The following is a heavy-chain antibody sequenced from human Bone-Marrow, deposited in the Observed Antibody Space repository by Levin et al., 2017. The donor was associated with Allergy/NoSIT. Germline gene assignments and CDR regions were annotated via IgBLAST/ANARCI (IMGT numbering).Heavy chain of an antibody. CDR2: IYWDDDK. V-gene: IGHV2-5*02. D-gene: IGHD2-15*01. Sequence: ASGPTLVKPTQTLTLTCTFSGFSLSTDADGLGVAWIRQPPGKALEWLALIYWDDDKRFSPSLKSRLTITKDTSKNQVVLTVTNVDPVDTGTYYCAHILASESVRFDYWGQGTLVTVSS. CDR1: GFSLSTDADGLG. CDR3: AHILASESVRFDY. J-gene: IGHJ4*02.